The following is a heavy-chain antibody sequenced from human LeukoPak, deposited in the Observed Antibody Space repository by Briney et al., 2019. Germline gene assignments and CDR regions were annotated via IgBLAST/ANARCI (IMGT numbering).Heavy chain of an antibody. CDR2: MYYSGST. V-gene: IGHV4-39*01. CDR1: GGSISGNSYF. D-gene: IGHD1-26*01. J-gene: IGHJ4*02. CDR3: ATIVGSTKVDD. Sequence: SETLSLTCTVSGGSISGNSYFWGWIRQPPGKGLEWIVSMYYSGSTYYNPSLKSRVTVSVDTAKNQFSLKLSSVTSTDTAVYYCATIVGSTKVDDWGQGTLVTVSS.